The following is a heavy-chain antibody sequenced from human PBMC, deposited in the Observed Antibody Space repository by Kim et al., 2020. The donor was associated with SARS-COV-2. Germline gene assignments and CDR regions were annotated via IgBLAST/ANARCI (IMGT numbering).Heavy chain of an antibody. CDR3: ARAGARSMNYYYYGLDV. CDR1: GDPMDSFY. D-gene: IGHD3-22*01. CDR2: IYYNGDT. V-gene: IGHV4-59*01. Sequence: SETLSLTCTVSGDPMDSFYWTWIRQPPGKGLEWIGQIYYNGDTNYNPSLESRMSISLDTSKKEFSLRLTSVTAADTAMYFCARAGARSMNYYYYGLDVWGPGHTVTVS. J-gene: IGHJ6*02.